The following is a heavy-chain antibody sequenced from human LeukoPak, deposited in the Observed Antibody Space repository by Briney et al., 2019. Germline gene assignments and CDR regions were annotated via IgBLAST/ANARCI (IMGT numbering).Heavy chain of an antibody. V-gene: IGHV1-18*01. Sequence: ASVKVSCKTSGYTFTSYGISWVRQATGQGLEWMGWFTPYNGNTNYAQKLQGRVTMTTDTSTSTAYMELRSLRSDDTAVYYCSRVSYYYGSGSYSSGDIWGQGTRVTVSS. D-gene: IGHD3-10*01. J-gene: IGHJ3*02. CDR3: SRVSYYYGSGSYSSGDI. CDR2: FTPYNGNT. CDR1: GYTFTSYG.